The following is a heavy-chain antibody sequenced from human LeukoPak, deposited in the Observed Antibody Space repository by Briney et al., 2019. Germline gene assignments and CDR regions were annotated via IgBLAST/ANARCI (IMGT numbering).Heavy chain of an antibody. D-gene: IGHD3-22*01. CDR1: GGSISSSSYY. V-gene: IGHV4-39*01. Sequence: SETLSLSCTISGGSISSSSYYWGWIRQPPGKGLEWIGSIHYSGSTYYNPSLKSRLTISVDTSKNQFSLKLSSVTAADTAVYYCASPFQGGDSSGYCYWGQGTLVTVSS. CDR2: IHYSGST. CDR3: ASPFQGGDSSGYCY. J-gene: IGHJ4*02.